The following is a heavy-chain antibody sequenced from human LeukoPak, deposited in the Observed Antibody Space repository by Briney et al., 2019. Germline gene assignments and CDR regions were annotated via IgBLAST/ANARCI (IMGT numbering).Heavy chain of an antibody. J-gene: IGHJ4*02. Sequence: MPSETLSLTCAVYGGSFSGYYWSWIRQPPGKGLEWIGEINHSGSTNYNPSLKSRVTISVDTSKNQFSLKLSSVTAADTAVYYCARGAVAGKVDFDYWGQGTLVTVSS. D-gene: IGHD6-19*01. V-gene: IGHV4-34*01. CDR2: INHSGST. CDR3: ARGAVAGKVDFDY. CDR1: GGSFSGYY.